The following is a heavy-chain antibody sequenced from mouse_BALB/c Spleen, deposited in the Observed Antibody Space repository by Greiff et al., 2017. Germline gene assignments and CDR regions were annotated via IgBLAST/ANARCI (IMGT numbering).Heavy chain of an antibody. J-gene: IGHJ4*01. Sequence: VHLVESGPGLVAPSQSLSITCTVSGFSLTSYGVHWVRQPPGKGLEWLGVIWAGGSTNYNSALMSRLSISKDNSKSQVFLKMNSLQTDDTAMYYCAREPLYCGSPYAMDYWGQGTSVTVSS. CDR2: IWAGGST. CDR1: GFSLTSYG. CDR3: AREPLYCGSPYAMDY. D-gene: IGHD1-1*01. V-gene: IGHV2-9*02.